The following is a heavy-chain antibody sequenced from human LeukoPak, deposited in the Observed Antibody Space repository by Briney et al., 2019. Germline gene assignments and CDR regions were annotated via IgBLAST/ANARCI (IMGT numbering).Heavy chain of an antibody. J-gene: IGHJ5*02. V-gene: IGHV1-3*03. D-gene: IGHD4-17*01. CDR2: INAGNGNT. CDR3: ARTYGDSRDWFDP. CDR1: GYTFTNYA. Sequence: ASVKVSCKASGYTFTNYAMHWVRQAPGQRLEGMGWINAGNGNTKYSQEFQGRVTITRDTSASTAFMELSSLRSEDMAVYYCARTYGDSRDWFDPWGQGTLVTVSS.